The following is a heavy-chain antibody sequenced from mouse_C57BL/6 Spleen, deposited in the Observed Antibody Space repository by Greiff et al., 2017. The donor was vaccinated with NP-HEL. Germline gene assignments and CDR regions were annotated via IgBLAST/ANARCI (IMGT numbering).Heavy chain of an antibody. D-gene: IGHD2-2*01. CDR2: IWSDGST. V-gene: IGHV2-6-1*01. CDR3: ARHGGYYGSYYFAY. Sequence: QVQLKESGPGLVAPSQSLSITCTVSGFSLTSYGVHWVRQPPGKGLEWLVVIWSDGSTTYNSALKSRLSISKDNSKSQVFLKMNSLQTDDTARYDCARHGGYYGSYYFAYWGQGTTLTVSS. CDR1: GFSLTSYG. J-gene: IGHJ2*01.